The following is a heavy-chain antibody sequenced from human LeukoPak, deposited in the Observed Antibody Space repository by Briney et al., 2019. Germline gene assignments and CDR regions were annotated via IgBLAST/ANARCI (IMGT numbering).Heavy chain of an antibody. CDR3: AFARRNHDAFDI. CDR1: GFTFTSSA. J-gene: IGHJ3*02. V-gene: IGHV1-58*02. D-gene: IGHD6-6*01. Sequence: ASVKVSCKASGFTFTSSAMQWVRQARGQRLEWIGRIVVGSGNTNYAQKFQERVTITRDMSASTAYMELSSLRSEDTAVYYCAFARRNHDAFDIWGQGTMVTVSS. CDR2: IVVGSGNT.